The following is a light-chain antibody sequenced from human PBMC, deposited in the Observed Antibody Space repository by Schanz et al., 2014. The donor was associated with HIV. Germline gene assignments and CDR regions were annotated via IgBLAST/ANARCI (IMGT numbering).Light chain of an antibody. CDR2: DNN. J-gene: IGLJ3*02. CDR1: SSNTGNNY. V-gene: IGLV1-51*01. Sequence: QSVLTQPPSVSAAPGQKVTISCSGSSSNTGNNYVPWYQQPPGTAPKLLIYDNNKRPSGIPDRFSGSKSGTSATLGITGLQTGDEADYYCGTWDSSLSAWVFGGGTKLTVL. CDR3: GTWDSSLSAWV.